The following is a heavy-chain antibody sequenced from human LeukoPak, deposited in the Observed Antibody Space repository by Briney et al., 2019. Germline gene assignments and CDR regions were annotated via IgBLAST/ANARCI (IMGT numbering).Heavy chain of an antibody. CDR1: GYTFTSYG. D-gene: IGHD2-2*03. CDR2: ISAYNGNT. CDR3: ARDAPPGYCSSTSCYYYGMDV. J-gene: IGHJ6*02. V-gene: IGHV1-18*01. Sequence: ASVKVSCKASGYTFTSYGISWVRQAPGQGLEWMGWISAYNGNTNYAQKLQGRVTMTTDTSTSTAYMELRSLRSDDTAVYYCARDAPPGYCSSTSCYYYGMDVWGQGTTVTVSS.